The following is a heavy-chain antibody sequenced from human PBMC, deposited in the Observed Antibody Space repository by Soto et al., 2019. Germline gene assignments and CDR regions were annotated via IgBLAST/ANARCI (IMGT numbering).Heavy chain of an antibody. CDR2: VYYSGST. CDR1: GASISSYF. J-gene: IGHJ4*02. Sequence: PSETLSLTCTVSGASISSYFWSWIRQPPGKGLEWIGYVYYSGSTNYNPSLKSRVTISIDTSKNQFSLKLSSVTAADTAVYYCARHYSHTAGSCVDYWGQGALVTVSS. D-gene: IGHD2-15*01. CDR3: ARHYSHTAGSCVDY. V-gene: IGHV4-59*08.